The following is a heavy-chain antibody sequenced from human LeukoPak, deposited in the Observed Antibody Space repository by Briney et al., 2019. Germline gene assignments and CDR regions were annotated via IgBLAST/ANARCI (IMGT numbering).Heavy chain of an antibody. J-gene: IGHJ5*02. D-gene: IGHD3-10*01. CDR3: AKVSWYYYGSGSYSWFDP. V-gene: IGHV3-23*01. CDR1: GFTFSSYA. Sequence: TGGSLRLSCAASGFTFSSYAMSWVRQAPGKGLEWVSAISGSGGSTYYVDSVKGQFTISRDNSKNTLYLQMNSLRAEDTAVYYCAKVSWYYYGSGSYSWFDPWGQGTLVTVSS. CDR2: ISGSGGST.